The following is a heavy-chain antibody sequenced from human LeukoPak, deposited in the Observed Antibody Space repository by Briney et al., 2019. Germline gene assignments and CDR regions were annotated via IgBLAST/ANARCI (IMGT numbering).Heavy chain of an antibody. D-gene: IGHD2-15*01. CDR2: ISAYNGNT. CDR1: GYTFTSYG. CDR3: ARGKYCSGGSCYSFPKDYNWFDP. V-gene: IGHV1-18*01. J-gene: IGHJ5*02. Sequence: ASVKVSCKASGYTFTSYGISWVRQAPGQGLEWMGWISAYNGNTNYAQKLQGRVIMTTDTSTSTAYMELRSLRSDDTAVYYCARGKYCSGGSCYSFPKDYNWFDPWGQGTLVTVSS.